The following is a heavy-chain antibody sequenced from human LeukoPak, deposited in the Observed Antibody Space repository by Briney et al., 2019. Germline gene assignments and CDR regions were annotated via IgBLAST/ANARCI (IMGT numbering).Heavy chain of an antibody. D-gene: IGHD3-22*01. CDR3: AKVGGVSSGYRGNFDY. Sequence: GGSLRLSCAASGFTFSTYAMSWVRQAPGKGLEWVSGISASGGSTYNADSVKDRFTISRDNSKNMLYLQMNSLRAEDTAIYYCAKVGGVSSGYRGNFDYWGQGTLVTVSS. CDR2: ISASGGST. V-gene: IGHV3-23*01. CDR1: GFTFSTYA. J-gene: IGHJ4*02.